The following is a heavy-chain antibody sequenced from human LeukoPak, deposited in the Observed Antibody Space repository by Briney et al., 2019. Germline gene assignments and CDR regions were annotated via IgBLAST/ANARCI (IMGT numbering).Heavy chain of an antibody. CDR2: IYSGGST. V-gene: IGHV3-66*01. Sequence: PGGSLRLSCAASGFTVSSNYMSWVRQAPGKGLEWVSVIYSGGSTYYADSVKGRFTISRDNSKNTLYLQMNSLRAEDTAVYYCAGEVAVAGRLGEYWGQGTLVTVSS. CDR1: GFTVSSNY. J-gene: IGHJ4*02. CDR3: AGEVAVAGRLGEY. D-gene: IGHD6-19*01.